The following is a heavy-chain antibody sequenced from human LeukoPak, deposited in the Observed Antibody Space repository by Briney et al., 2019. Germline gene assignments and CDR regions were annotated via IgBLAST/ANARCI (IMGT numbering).Heavy chain of an antibody. J-gene: IGHJ3*02. CDR1: GYTFTSYY. V-gene: IGHV1-46*01. CDR2: INPSGGST. CDR3: ARDQRPDDYGGNSFEGAFDI. D-gene: IGHD4-23*01. Sequence: ASVKVSCKASGYTFTSYYMHWVRQAPGQGLEWMGIINPSGGSTTYAQKFQGRVTMTRDTSTSTVYMELSSLKSEDTAVYYCARDQRPDDYGGNSFEGAFDIWGQGTMVTVSS.